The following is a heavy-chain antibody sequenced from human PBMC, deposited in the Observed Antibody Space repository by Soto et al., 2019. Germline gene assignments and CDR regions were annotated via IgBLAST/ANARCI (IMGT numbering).Heavy chain of an antibody. V-gene: IGHV1-46*01. D-gene: IGHD5-12*01. CDR2: FLASGGNT. CDR1: GYSFFSYY. CDR3: VRWSGYGDL. Sequence: ASVKVSCKASGYSFFSYYIHWVRQAPGQGLEWMGRFLASGGNTDYAQRFRGRVSMTRDTSSTNTVSLEVTSLTSDDTAVYYCVRWSGYGDLWGQGTLVTVSS. J-gene: IGHJ4*02.